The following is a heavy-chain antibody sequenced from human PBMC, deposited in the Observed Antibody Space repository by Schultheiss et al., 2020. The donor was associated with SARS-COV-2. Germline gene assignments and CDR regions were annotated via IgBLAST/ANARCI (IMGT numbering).Heavy chain of an antibody. CDR1: GGSISSYY. V-gene: IGHV4-34*09. J-gene: IGHJ5*02. Sequence: SETLSLTCTVSGGSISSYYWGWIRQPPGKGLEWIGEINHSGSTYYNPSLKSRVTISVDTSKNQFSLKLSSVTAADTAVYYCARTRRPNEHGWFDPWGQGTLVTVSS. CDR2: INHSGST. D-gene: IGHD1/OR15-1a*01. CDR3: ARTRRPNEHGWFDP.